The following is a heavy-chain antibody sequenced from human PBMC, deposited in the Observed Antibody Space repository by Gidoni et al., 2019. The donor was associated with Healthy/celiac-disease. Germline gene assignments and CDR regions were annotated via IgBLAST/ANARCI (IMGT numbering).Heavy chain of an antibody. CDR3: ARVKWLARGEYYFDY. Sequence: QVQLVQSGVEVKTPGASVKVSCKASGYTFSNHGITWVRQAPGQGLEWMGWINAFDGSTKYAQNFQARVAMTTERSTSAVFMELRSLRSDDTAVYYCARVKWLARGEYYFDYWGQGTLVTVSS. CDR2: INAFDGST. J-gene: IGHJ4*02. CDR1: GYTFSNHG. V-gene: IGHV1-18*04. D-gene: IGHD5-12*01.